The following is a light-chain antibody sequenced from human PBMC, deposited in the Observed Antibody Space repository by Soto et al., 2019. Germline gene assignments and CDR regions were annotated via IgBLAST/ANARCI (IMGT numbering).Light chain of an antibody. V-gene: IGKV1-9*01. J-gene: IGKJ4*01. CDR2: AAS. CDR3: QQLNSYPLT. Sequence: DIQLTQSPSFLSASVGDRVTITCRASQDISDYLAWYQQRPGKDPKLLIYAASTLQSGVPSRFSGSGSGTEFTLTISSPQPEDFATYSCQQLNSYPLTFGGGTKVEIK. CDR1: QDISDY.